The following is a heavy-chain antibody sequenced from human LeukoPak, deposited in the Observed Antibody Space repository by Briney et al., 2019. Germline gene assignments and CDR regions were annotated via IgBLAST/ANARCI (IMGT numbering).Heavy chain of an antibody. V-gene: IGHV4-39*01. CDR1: GGSISSSSYY. CDR3: ARSPTWYYFDY. CDR2: IYYSGST. D-gene: IGHD2-8*01. Sequence: SETLSLTCTVSGGSISSSSYYWGWIRQPPGKGLEWTGSIYYSGSTYYNPSLKSRVTMSVDTSKNQFSLKLSSVTAADTAVFYCARSPTWYYFDYWGQGALVTVSS. J-gene: IGHJ4*02.